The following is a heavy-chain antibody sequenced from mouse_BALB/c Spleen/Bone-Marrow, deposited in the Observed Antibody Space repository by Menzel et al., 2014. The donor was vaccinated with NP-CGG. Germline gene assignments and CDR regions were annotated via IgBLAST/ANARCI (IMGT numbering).Heavy chain of an antibody. V-gene: IGHV7-3*02. J-gene: IGHJ3*01. CDR3: ARGGSWFAY. D-gene: IGHD1-1*02. Sequence: VQLRQSGGGLVQPGGSLRLSCATSGFTFTDYYMSWVRQPPGKALEWLGFIRNKANGYTTEYSASVKGRFTISRDNSQSILYLQMNALRAEDSATYYCARGGSWFAYWGQGTLVTVSA. CDR1: GFTFTDYY. CDR2: IRNKANGYTT.